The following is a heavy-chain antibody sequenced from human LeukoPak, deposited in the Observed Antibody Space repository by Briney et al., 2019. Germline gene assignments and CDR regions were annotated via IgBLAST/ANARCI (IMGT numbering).Heavy chain of an antibody. J-gene: IGHJ4*02. CDR2: ISASDGST. CDR1: GFTFSNYA. CDR3: AKAYGSGSFLPNDY. D-gene: IGHD3-10*01. Sequence: GGSLRLSCAASGFTFSNYAMSWVRQAPGKGLEWVSAISASDGSTYYADSVKGRFTISRDNSKSTLYLQMNSLRAEDTALYYCAKAYGSGSFLPNDYWGQGTLVTVSS. V-gene: IGHV3-23*01.